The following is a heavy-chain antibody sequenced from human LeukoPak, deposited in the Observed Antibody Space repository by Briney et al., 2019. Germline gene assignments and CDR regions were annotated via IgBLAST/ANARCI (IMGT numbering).Heavy chain of an antibody. CDR2: IYYSGST. CDR1: GGSIGSSGYY. J-gene: IGHJ4*02. Sequence: PSETLSLTCTVSGGSIGSSGYYWGWIRQPPGKGLEWIGSIYYSGSTYYNPSLKSRVTISVDTSKNQFSLKLSSVTAADTAVYYCARQATVGRTGGLFDYWGQGTLVTVSS. V-gene: IGHV4-39*01. D-gene: IGHD3-10*01. CDR3: ARQATVGRTGGLFDY.